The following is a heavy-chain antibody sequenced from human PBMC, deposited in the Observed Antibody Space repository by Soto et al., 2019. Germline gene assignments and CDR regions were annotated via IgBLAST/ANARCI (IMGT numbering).Heavy chain of an antibody. CDR2: IYYSGST. CDR3: ARDSPNDYGDYSAFDI. D-gene: IGHD4-17*01. J-gene: IGHJ3*02. CDR1: GGSISSYY. Sequence: ASETLSLTCTVSGGSISSYYWSWIRQPPGKGLEWIGYIYYSGSTNYNPSLKSRVTISVDTSKNQFSLKLSSVTAADTAVYYCARDSPNDYGDYSAFDIWGQGTMVTVSS. V-gene: IGHV4-59*01.